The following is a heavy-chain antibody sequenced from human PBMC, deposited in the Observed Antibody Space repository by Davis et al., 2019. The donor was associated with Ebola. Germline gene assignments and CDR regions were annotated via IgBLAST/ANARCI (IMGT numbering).Heavy chain of an antibody. CDR2: INPHNGNT. CDR3: ARAQFPTTSDH. CDR1: GYTFTSYG. V-gene: IGHV1-18*04. Sequence: ASVKVSCKASGYTFTSYGITWVRQAPGQGLEWMGWINPHNGNTNYGQNVQGRVTMTTDTSTSTAYMEVGSLRSDDTAVYYCARAQFPTTSDHWGQGTLVTVSS. D-gene: IGHD1-1*01. J-gene: IGHJ4*02.